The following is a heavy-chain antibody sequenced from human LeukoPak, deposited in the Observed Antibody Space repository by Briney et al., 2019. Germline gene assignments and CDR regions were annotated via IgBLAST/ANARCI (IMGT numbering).Heavy chain of an antibody. J-gene: IGHJ4*02. Sequence: ASVKVSCKASGGTFSSYGISWVRQAPGQGLEWMGWISAYNGNTNYAQKLQGRVTMTTDTSTSTAYMELRSLRSDDTAVYYCARGYYDSSGYYSYYFDYWGQGTLVTVSS. V-gene: IGHV1-18*01. CDR3: ARGYYDSSGYYSYYFDY. CDR2: ISAYNGNT. CDR1: GGTFSSYG. D-gene: IGHD3-22*01.